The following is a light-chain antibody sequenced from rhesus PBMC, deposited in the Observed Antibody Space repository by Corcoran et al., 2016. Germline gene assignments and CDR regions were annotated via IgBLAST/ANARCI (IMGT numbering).Light chain of an antibody. J-gene: IGKJ2*01. Sequence: EIVMTQSPATLSLSPGERATLSCRASQSVSSNLAWYQPKPGQAPRLLIYYASNRATGIPDRFSGSGSGTDCTLTSSSLEPEDVGVYYCQQYNNWNSFGQGTKVEIK. CDR1: QSVSSN. CDR3: QQYNNWNS. V-gene: IGKV3-35*01. CDR2: YAS.